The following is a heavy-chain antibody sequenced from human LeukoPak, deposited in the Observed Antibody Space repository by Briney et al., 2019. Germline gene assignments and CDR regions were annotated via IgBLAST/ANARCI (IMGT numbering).Heavy chain of an antibody. V-gene: IGHV3-7*01. D-gene: IGHD6-13*01. J-gene: IGHJ4*02. CDR1: GFTFSRHW. CDR3: AKVGIAAAGMVDY. Sequence: GGSLRLSCAAAGFTFSRHWMYWVRQAPGKGLEWVANIKQDGSAKPYVDSVKGRFTISRDNSKNTLYLQMNSLRAEDTAVYYCAKVGIAAAGMVDYWGQGTLVTVSS. CDR2: IKQDGSAK.